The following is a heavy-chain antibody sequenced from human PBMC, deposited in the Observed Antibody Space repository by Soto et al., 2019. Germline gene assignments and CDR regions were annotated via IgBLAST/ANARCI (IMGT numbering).Heavy chain of an antibody. J-gene: IGHJ4*02. Sequence: EVHLLDSGGGLVQPGGSLRLSCAASGFTFSNYVMSWVRQAPGKGLEWVSSISGSGDNTYYADSVKGRFTISRDNSKNTLFLQMNSLRDEDTAVYYCAKLHLVMDLGFDYWGQGTLVTVSS. V-gene: IGHV3-23*01. D-gene: IGHD3-16*01. CDR3: AKLHLVMDLGFDY. CDR2: ISGSGDNT. CDR1: GFTFSNYV.